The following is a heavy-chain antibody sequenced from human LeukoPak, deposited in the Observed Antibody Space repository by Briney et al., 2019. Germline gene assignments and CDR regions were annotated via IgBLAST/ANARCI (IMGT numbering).Heavy chain of an antibody. V-gene: IGHV3-9*01. CDR3: AKDRGGGSQLGDAYDV. J-gene: IGHJ3*01. Sequence: GGSLRLSCAASGFPFDGHAMYWVRQAPGKGLEWVSGISYSSETIGYVDSVKGRFTISRDNVRKSLYLQMNSLRIEDTALYYCAKDRGGGSQLGDAYDVWGQGTMVSVSS. CDR1: GFPFDGHA. D-gene: IGHD5-24*01. CDR2: ISYSSETI.